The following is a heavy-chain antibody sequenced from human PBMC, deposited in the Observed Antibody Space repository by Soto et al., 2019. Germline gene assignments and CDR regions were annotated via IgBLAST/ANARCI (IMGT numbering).Heavy chain of an antibody. Sequence: EVQLLESGGGLVQPGGSLRLSCAASGFTFSSYAMSWVRQAPGKGLEWVSAISGSGGSTYYADSVKGRFSISRDNSKNTLYLQMNSLRAEDTAVYYCAKDWGGYCSGGSCPRPMDVWGKGTTVTVSS. CDR2: ISGSGGST. CDR3: AKDWGGYCSGGSCPRPMDV. CDR1: GFTFSSYA. J-gene: IGHJ6*03. V-gene: IGHV3-23*01. D-gene: IGHD2-15*01.